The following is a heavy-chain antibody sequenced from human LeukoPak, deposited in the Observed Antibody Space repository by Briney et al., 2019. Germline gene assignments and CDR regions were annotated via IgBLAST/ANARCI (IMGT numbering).Heavy chain of an antibody. CDR1: GYTFTGYY. J-gene: IGHJ6*03. Sequence: ASVKVSCKASGYTFTGYYMHWVRQAPGQGLEWMGWINPNSGGTNYAQKFQGRVTMTRDTSISTAYMELSRLRSDDTAVYYCARGPHPGGALYYYYMDVWGKGTTVTVSS. V-gene: IGHV1-2*02. CDR2: INPNSGGT. CDR3: ARGPHPGGALYYYYMDV. D-gene: IGHD3-10*01.